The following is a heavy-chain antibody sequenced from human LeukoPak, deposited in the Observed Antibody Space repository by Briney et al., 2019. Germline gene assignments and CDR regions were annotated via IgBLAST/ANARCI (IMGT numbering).Heavy chain of an antibody. D-gene: IGHD6-6*01. CDR1: GYTFTGYY. V-gene: IGHV1-2*02. CDR2: INPNSGGT. CDR3: ARDPYSSSPYPWFDP. J-gene: IGHJ5*02. Sequence: GASVKVSCKASGYTFTGYYMHWVRQAPGQGLEWMGWINPNSGGTNYAQKFQGRVTMTRDTSISTAYMELSRLRSDDTAVYYCARDPYSSSPYPWFDPWGQGTLVTVSS.